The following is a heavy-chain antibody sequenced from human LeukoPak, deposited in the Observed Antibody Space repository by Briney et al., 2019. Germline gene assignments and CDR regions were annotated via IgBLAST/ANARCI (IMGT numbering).Heavy chain of an antibody. V-gene: IGHV3-74*01. CDR2: INTDGSST. Sequence: GGSLRLSCAASGFTFSSYWMHWVRQAPGKGLVWVSRINTDGSSTNYADSVKGRFTISRDNAKNTLYLQMNSLRAEDTALYYCARPRGHWSGHNMDVWGKGTTVTVSS. CDR1: GFTFSSYW. J-gene: IGHJ6*03. CDR3: ARPRGHWSGHNMDV. D-gene: IGHD3-3*01.